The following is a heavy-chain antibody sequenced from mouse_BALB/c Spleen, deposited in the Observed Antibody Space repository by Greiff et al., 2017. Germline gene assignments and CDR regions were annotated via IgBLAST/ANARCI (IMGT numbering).Heavy chain of an antibody. CDR2: ISSGSSTI. D-gene: IGHD2-14*01. J-gene: IGHJ4*01. CDR1: GFTFSSFG. CDR3: ARGGVQRNYYAMDY. V-gene: IGHV5-17*02. Sequence: EVMLVESGGGLVQPGGSRKLSCAASGFTFSSFGMHWVRQAPEKGLEWVAYISSGSSTIYYADTVKGRFTISRDNPKNTLFLQMTSLRSEDTAMYYCARGGVQRNYYAMDYWGQGTSVTVSS.